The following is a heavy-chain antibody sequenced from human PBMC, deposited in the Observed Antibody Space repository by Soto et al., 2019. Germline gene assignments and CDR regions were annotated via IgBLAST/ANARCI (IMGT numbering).Heavy chain of an antibody. CDR2: ISARSSTT. CDR1: GFSFDNFA. Sequence: GGSLRLSCVGSGFSFDNFAMRWVRQAPGKGLGWVSSISARSSTTYYAGSVKGRFTISRDNSKNTLYLQMNSLTAEDTAVYYCAKVFYDSGTTFFGVDVWGQGTTVTVSS. V-gene: IGHV3-23*01. D-gene: IGHD3-10*01. J-gene: IGHJ6*02. CDR3: AKVFYDSGTTFFGVDV.